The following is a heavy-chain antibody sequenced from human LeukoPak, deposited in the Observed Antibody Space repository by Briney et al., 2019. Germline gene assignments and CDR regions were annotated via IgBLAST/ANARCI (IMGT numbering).Heavy chain of an antibody. CDR2: ISSDGRTT. V-gene: IGHV3-74*01. D-gene: IGHD2-2*01. Sequence: PGGSLRLSCAASGFTFSYNWMHWVRQAPGKGLVWVSRISSDGRTTHYADSVKGRFTISRDNAKNSLYLQMNSLRAEDTALYYCAKGDCSSTSCTRAFDYWGQGTLVTVSS. J-gene: IGHJ4*02. CDR1: GFTFSYNW. CDR3: AKGDCSSTSCTRAFDY.